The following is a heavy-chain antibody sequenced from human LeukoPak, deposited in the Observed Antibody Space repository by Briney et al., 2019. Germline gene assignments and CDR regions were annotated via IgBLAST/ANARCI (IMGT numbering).Heavy chain of an antibody. CDR1: GYTFTSYS. CDR2: ISAYNGNT. D-gene: IGHD3-22*01. CDR3: ARVSRRITMIVVVIKSSDFDY. J-gene: IGHJ4*02. V-gene: IGHV1-18*01. Sequence: ASVKVSCKASGYTFTSYSISWVRQAPGQGLEWMGWISAYNGNTNYAQKLQGRVTMTTDTSTSTAYMELRSLRSDDTAVYYCARVSRRITMIVVVIKSSDFDYWGQGTLVTVSS.